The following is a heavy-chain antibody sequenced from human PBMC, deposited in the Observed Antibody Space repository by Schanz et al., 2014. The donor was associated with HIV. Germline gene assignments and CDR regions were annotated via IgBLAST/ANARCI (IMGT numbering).Heavy chain of an antibody. V-gene: IGHV3-20*04. J-gene: IGHJ6*02. CDR3: AKGGRDILSYYGMDV. CDR2: MNNDVSSR. CDR1: GFTFDDYG. D-gene: IGHD2-15*01. Sequence: VQLVESGGGVVRPGGSLRLSCAASGFTFDDYGMSWVRQAPGKGLLWVSRMNNDVSSRLYADSVKGRFTISRDNAKNTLYLQMNSLRAEDTAVYYCAKGGRDILSYYGMDVWGQGTTVTVSS.